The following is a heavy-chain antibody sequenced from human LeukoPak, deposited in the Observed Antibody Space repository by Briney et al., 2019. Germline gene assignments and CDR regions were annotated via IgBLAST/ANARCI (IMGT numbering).Heavy chain of an antibody. V-gene: IGHV1-46*01. J-gene: IGHJ3*02. CDR2: INPSGGST. D-gene: IGHD3-3*01. CDR1: GYTFTSYY. CDR3: ARGRFSQDAFDI. Sequence: ASVYVSCKASGYTFTSYYRHWVRQAPGQGLEWMGIINPSGGSTSYAQKFQGRVTMTRDTSTSTLYMELSSLRSEDTAVYYCARGRFSQDAFDIWGQGTMVTVSS.